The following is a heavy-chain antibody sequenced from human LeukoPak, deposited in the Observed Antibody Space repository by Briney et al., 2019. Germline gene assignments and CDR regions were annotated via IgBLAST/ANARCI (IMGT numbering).Heavy chain of an antibody. D-gene: IGHD1-26*01. CDR2: ISGSSVAI. J-gene: IGHJ4*02. CDR1: GFTFDSFG. Sequence: GGSLRLSCEVSGFTFDSFGLGWVRQAPGKGPEWIAYISGSSVAIYYADSVKGRFTISRDNAKNSLSLQMNSLRAEDTAVYYCARDRDGSHDYWGQGTLVTVSP. V-gene: IGHV3-48*01. CDR3: ARDRDGSHDY.